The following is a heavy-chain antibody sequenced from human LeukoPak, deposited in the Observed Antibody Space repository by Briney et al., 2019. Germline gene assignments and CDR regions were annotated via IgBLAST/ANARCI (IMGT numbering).Heavy chain of an antibody. D-gene: IGHD6-19*01. J-gene: IGHJ5*02. CDR3: ARDSSGWYHRFDP. CDR1: GGSISSYY. Sequence: SETLSLTCTVSGGSISSYYWSWIRQPPGKGLEWIGYTYYSGSTNYNPSLKSRVTISVDTSKNQFSLKLSSVTAADTAVYYCARDSSGWYHRFDPWGQGTLVTVSS. CDR2: TYYSGST. V-gene: IGHV4-59*01.